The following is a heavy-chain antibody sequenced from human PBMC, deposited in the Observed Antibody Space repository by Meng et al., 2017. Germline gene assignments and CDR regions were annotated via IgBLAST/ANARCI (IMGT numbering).Heavy chain of an antibody. V-gene: IGHV4-39*06. CDR1: GGSISSSSYY. CDR2: IYYSGST. D-gene: IGHD5-18*01. J-gene: IGHJ4*02. CDR3: ARDGHSYNYFDY. Sequence: RLQLQESGQVLGKYWEHRCLTVTVAGGSISSSSYYWCWIRQPPGKGLEWSGSIYYSGSTYYNPSLKSRVTISVDTSKNQFSLKRSSVTAADTAVYYCARDGHSYNYFDYWGQGTLVTVSS.